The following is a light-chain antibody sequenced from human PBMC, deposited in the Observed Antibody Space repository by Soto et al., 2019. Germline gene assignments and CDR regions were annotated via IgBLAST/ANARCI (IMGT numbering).Light chain of an antibody. CDR3: QAWDSSTLV. J-gene: IGLJ2*01. V-gene: IGLV3-1*01. CDR1: KLGDKY. Sequence: SYELTQPPSVSVSPGQTASITCSGDKLGDKYVCWYQQKPGQSPVLVIYQDTKRPSGIPERFSGSNSGNTCTLTISGTQAMDEADYYCQAWDSSTLVFGGGTKLTVL. CDR2: QDT.